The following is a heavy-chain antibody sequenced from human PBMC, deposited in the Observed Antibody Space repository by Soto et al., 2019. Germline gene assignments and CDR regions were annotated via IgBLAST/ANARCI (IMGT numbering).Heavy chain of an antibody. CDR1: EFNICDYA. D-gene: IGHD3-3*02. CDR2: IGGDGYKP. V-gene: IGHV3-23*01. J-gene: IGHJ3*01. CDR3: AKDPFSRNGIYDPFDV. Sequence: SLSLSCIASEFNICDYAMSRVRQAPGKGPEWVSVIGGDGYKPEYADSVKGRFTVSRVNSKNMLYLQMDSLRVDDTAVYYCAKDPFSRNGIYDPFDVWGQGTMVTVSS.